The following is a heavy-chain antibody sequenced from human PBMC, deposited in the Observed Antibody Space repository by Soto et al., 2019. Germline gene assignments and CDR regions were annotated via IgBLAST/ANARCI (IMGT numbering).Heavy chain of an antibody. V-gene: IGHV1-69*02. CDR1: GDTFTFYS. Sequence: QVQLVQSGAEVKKPGSSVRVSCKASGDTFTFYSINWVRQAPGLGLEWMGRINPILSMSNYAQRVQGRVTMTGDKSTSTAYMELSSLGSEDTAMYYCASSYGSGYRAFDYWGQGALVTVSS. D-gene: IGHD3-10*01. CDR3: ASSYGSGYRAFDY. J-gene: IGHJ4*02. CDR2: INPILSMS.